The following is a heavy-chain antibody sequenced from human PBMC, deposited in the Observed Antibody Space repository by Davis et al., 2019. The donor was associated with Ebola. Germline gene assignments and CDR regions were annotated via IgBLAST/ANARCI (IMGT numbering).Heavy chain of an antibody. CDR1: GFSFNSRS. V-gene: IGHV3-21*05. CDR2: IQATAGDV. CDR3: ARSFGVLIEGWFDP. D-gene: IGHD3-3*01. J-gene: IGHJ5*02. Sequence: GESLKISCAASGFSFNSRSMNWVRQAPGKGLEWVSYIQATAGDVSYAASVKGRFTISRDYAKNTLYLQMNSLRAEDTAVYYCARSFGVLIEGWFDPWGQGTLVTVSS.